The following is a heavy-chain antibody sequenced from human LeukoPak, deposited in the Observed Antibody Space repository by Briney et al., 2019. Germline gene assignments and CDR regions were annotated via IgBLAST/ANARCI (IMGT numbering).Heavy chain of an antibody. CDR3: ARDQRSGYTGYDYYYYYMDV. Sequence: SETLSLTCAVYGGPFSGYYWSWIRQPPGKGLEWIGSIYFSGSTYYNPSLKSRVTISVDTSKNQFSLKLSSVTAADTAVYYCARDQRSGYTGYDYYYYYMDVWGKGTTVTVSS. D-gene: IGHD5-12*01. CDR1: GGPFSGYY. CDR2: IYFSGST. J-gene: IGHJ6*03. V-gene: IGHV4-34*01.